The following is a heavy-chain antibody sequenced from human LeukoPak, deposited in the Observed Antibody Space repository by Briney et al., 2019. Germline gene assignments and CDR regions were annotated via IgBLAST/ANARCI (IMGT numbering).Heavy chain of an antibody. CDR2: ISAYNGNT. D-gene: IGHD3-3*01. Sequence: ASVKVSCKASGYTFTGYYMHWVRQAPGQGLEWMGWISAYNGNTNYAQKLQGRVTMTTDTSTSTAYMELRSLRSDDTAVYYCARRGVQAYYDFWSGYYGRDDYWGQGTLVTVSS. J-gene: IGHJ4*02. CDR1: GYTFTGYY. CDR3: ARRGVQAYYDFWSGYYGRDDY. V-gene: IGHV1-18*04.